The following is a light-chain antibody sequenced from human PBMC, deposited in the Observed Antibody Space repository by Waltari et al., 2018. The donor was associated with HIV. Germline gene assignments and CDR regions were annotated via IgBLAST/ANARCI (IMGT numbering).Light chain of an antibody. J-gene: IGLJ3*02. CDR3: AAWDDSLNGM. CDR2: TND. CDR1: SSNIGSNI. Sequence: QSVLTQPPSVSGTPGQNVTISCSGCSSNIGSNIVNWYQQLPGAAPKLLIYTNDQRPSGVPDRFSGSKSGTSASLAISGLQSADEADYYCAAWDDSLNGMFGGGTKLTVL. V-gene: IGLV1-44*01.